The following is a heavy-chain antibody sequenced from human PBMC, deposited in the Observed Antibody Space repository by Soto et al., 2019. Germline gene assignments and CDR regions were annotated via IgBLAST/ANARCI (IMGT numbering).Heavy chain of an antibody. Sequence: PGESLKISCKGSGYSFTSYWISWVRQMPGKGLEWMGRIDPSDSYTNYSPSFQGHVTISADKSISTAYLQWSSLKASDTAMYYCASHNLIYCSSTSCPQDAFDIWGQGTMVTVSS. CDR1: GYSFTSYW. J-gene: IGHJ3*02. CDR2: IDPSDSYT. V-gene: IGHV5-10-1*01. CDR3: ASHNLIYCSSTSCPQDAFDI. D-gene: IGHD2-2*01.